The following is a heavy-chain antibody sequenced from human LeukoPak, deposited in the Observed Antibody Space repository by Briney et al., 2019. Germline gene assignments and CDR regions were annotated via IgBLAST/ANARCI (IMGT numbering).Heavy chain of an antibody. CDR2: IIPILGIA. Sequence: GASVKVSCKASGGTFSSYAISWVRQAPGQGLEWMGRIIPILGIANYAQKFQGRVTITTAESTSTAYMELSSLRSEDTAVYYCARDGWNGYYYMDVWGKGTTVTVSS. V-gene: IGHV1-69*04. D-gene: IGHD2-8*01. J-gene: IGHJ6*03. CDR1: GGTFSSYA. CDR3: ARDGWNGYYYMDV.